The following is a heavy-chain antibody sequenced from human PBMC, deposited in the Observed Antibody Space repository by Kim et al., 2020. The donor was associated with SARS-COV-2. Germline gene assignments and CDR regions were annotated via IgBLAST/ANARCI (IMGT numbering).Heavy chain of an antibody. Sequence: GGSLRLSCAASGFTFSSYGMHWVRQAPGKGLEWVAVIWYDGSNKYYADSVKGRFTISRDNSKNTLYLQMNSLRAEDTAVYYCARDLTGDQVILDYWGQGTLVTVSS. CDR2: IWYDGSNK. V-gene: IGHV3-33*01. D-gene: IGHD7-27*01. CDR3: ARDLTGDQVILDY. J-gene: IGHJ4*02. CDR1: GFTFSSYG.